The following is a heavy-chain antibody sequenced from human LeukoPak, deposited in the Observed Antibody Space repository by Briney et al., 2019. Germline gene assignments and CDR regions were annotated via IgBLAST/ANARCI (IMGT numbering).Heavy chain of an antibody. CDR3: AREKRSGYSYGYFFDY. V-gene: IGHV4-34*01. J-gene: IGHJ4*02. Sequence: SETLSLTCAVYGGSFRDSSWSWIRQPPGKGLEWIGEINHSGSTNYNPSLKSRVTISVDTSKNQFSLKLSSVTAADTAVYYCAREKRSGYSYGYFFDYWGQGTLVTVSS. CDR2: INHSGST. D-gene: IGHD5-18*01. CDR1: GGSFRDSS.